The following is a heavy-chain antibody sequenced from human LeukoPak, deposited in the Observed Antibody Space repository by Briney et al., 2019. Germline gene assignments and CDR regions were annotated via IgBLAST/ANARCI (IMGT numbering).Heavy chain of an antibody. J-gene: IGHJ4*02. Sequence: PGGSLRLSCAASGFTFSSYDMHWVRQATGKGLEWVSAIGTAGDTYYPGSVKGRFTISRENAKNSLYLQMNSLRAGDTAVYYCARSDDSSGYRFDYWGREPWSPSPQ. CDR2: IGTAGDT. D-gene: IGHD3-22*01. CDR1: GFTFSSYD. CDR3: ARSDDSSGYRFDY. V-gene: IGHV3-13*01.